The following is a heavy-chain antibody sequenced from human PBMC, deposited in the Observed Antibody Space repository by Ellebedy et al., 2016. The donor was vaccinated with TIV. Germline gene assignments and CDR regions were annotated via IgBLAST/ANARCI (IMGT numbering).Heavy chain of an antibody. CDR1: GGSISSYY. V-gene: IGHV4-4*07. J-gene: IGHJ4*02. CDR3: ARDTTQVGATEF. Sequence: MPSETLSLTCTVSGGSISSYYWSWMRQPAGEGLEWICRISSSGSTYYNPSLKSRATMSIDTSKNQFSLKLSSVTAADTAVYYCARDTTQVGATEFWGQGTLVTVSS. D-gene: IGHD1-26*01. CDR2: ISSSGST.